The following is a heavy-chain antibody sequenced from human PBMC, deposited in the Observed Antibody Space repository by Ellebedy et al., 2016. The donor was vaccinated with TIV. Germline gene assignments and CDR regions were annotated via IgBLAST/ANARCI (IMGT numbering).Heavy chain of an antibody. D-gene: IGHD3-3*01. V-gene: IGHV1-69*13. CDR1: GDSFSSYP. Sequence: SVKVSXXASGDSFSSYPISWVRQAPGHGLEWMGGIIPLFGSANYGQKFQGRVTITADESTSTAYMELSSLRSDDTAVYYCARFGYNTSVYYYYMDVWGKGTTVTVSS. J-gene: IGHJ6*03. CDR3: ARFGYNTSVYYYYMDV. CDR2: IIPLFGSA.